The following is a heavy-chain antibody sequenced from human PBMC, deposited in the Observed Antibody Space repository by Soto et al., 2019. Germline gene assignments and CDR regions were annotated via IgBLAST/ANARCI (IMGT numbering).Heavy chain of an antibody. D-gene: IGHD2-8*01. Sequence: SVKVSCKASGDTFSSYAISWVRQAPGQGLEWMGGIIPIFGTANYAQKFQGRVTITADESTSTAYMELSSLRSEDTAVYYCARCLRRGSKLGYCTNGVCYYYYGMDVWGQGTTVTVSS. CDR3: ARCLRRGSKLGYCTNGVCYYYYGMDV. V-gene: IGHV1-69*13. CDR1: GDTFSSYA. J-gene: IGHJ6*02. CDR2: IIPIFGTA.